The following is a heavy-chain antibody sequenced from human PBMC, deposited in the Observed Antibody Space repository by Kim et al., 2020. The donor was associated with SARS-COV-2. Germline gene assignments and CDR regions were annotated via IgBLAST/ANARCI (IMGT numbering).Heavy chain of an antibody. CDR1: GFTFSSYA. CDR2: ISGSATSTYYGGTI. V-gene: IGHV3-23*01. J-gene: IGHJ4*02. D-gene: IGHD2-15*01. CDR3: AKVLPLCGYCYSGRFDN. Sequence: GGSLRLSCAASGFTFSSYAMGWVRQAPGKGLEWVSSISGSATSTYYGGTIQYADSVKGRFTISRDNSKNTLYLEMNSLRAEDTAVYYCAKVLPLCGYCYSGRFDNWDQGTLVTVSS.